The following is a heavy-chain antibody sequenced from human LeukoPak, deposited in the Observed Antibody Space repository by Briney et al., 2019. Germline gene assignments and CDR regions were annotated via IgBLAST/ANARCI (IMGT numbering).Heavy chain of an antibody. J-gene: IGHJ6*03. CDR1: GGTFSSYA. D-gene: IGHD2-2*01. Sequence: SVKVSCKASGGTFSSYAISWVRQAPGQGLEWMGGIIPIFGTANYAQKFQGKVTITADESTSTAYMELSSLRSEDTAVYYCASQRGDIVVVPAATTDNYYYYYMDVWGKGTTVTVSS. CDR3: ASQRGDIVVVPAATTDNYYYYYMDV. V-gene: IGHV1-69*01. CDR2: IIPIFGTA.